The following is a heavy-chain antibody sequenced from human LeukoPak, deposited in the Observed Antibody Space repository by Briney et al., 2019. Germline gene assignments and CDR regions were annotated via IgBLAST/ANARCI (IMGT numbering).Heavy chain of an antibody. Sequence: ASVKVSCKASGGTFSNYAISWVRQAPGQGLEWMGWINPNSGGTNYAQKFQGRVTMTRDMSTSTDYMELSSLRSEDTAIYYCARDNSVGDNAWWFDPWGQGTLVTVSS. V-gene: IGHV1-2*02. CDR2: INPNSGGT. D-gene: IGHD1-26*01. CDR1: GGTFSNYA. J-gene: IGHJ5*02. CDR3: ARDNSVGDNAWWFDP.